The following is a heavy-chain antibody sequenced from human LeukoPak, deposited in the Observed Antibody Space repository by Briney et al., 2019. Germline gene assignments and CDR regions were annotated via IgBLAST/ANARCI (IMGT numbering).Heavy chain of an antibody. Sequence: GASVKVSCKASGYTFTSYAMHWVRQAPGQRLEWMGWINAGNGNTKYSQKFQARVTITRDTSASTAYMELSSLRSEDTAVYYCARDTTGTTVVSDAYYYGMDVWGQGTTVTVSS. CDR3: ARDTTGTTVVSDAYYYGMDV. V-gene: IGHV1-3*01. D-gene: IGHD1-1*01. J-gene: IGHJ6*02. CDR1: GYTFTSYA. CDR2: INAGNGNT.